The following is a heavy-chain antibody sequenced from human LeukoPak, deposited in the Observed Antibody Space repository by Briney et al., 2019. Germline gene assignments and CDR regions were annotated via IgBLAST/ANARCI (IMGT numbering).Heavy chain of an antibody. CDR3: ARAPVFWSGYAYYYYGMDV. D-gene: IGHD3-3*01. J-gene: IGHJ6*02. V-gene: IGHV4-34*01. CDR2: INHSGST. Sequence: SETLSLTCAVYGGSFSGYYWSWIRQPPGKGLEWIGEINHSGSTNYNLSLKSRVTISVDTSKNQFSLKLSSVTAADTAVYYCARAPVFWSGYAYYYYGMDVWGQGTTVTVSS. CDR1: GGSFSGYY.